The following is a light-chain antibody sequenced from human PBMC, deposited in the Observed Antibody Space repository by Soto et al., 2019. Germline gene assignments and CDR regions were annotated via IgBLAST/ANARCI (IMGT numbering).Light chain of an antibody. V-gene: IGKV1-5*01. CDR2: DAS. CDR1: QSISTW. J-gene: IGKJ1*01. Sequence: DILMTQSPSTLSASLGDRVTITCRASQSISTWLAWYQQKPGKAPNLLIYDASTLEGGVPSRFSGSGSGTEFTLTISSLQPDDFATYYCQQYNTYLSTFGQGTKVDIK. CDR3: QQYNTYLST.